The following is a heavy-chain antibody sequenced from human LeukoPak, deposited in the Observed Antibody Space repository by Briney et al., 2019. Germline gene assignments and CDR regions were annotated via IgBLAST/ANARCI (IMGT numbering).Heavy chain of an antibody. V-gene: IGHV3-23*01. D-gene: IGHD6-13*01. J-gene: IGHJ4*02. CDR3: AKGRSSWSAFDY. CDR2: MTGSGGST. Sequence: GGSLRLSCAASGFTFSSYAMSWVRQAPGKGLEWVSTMTGSGGSTYYADSVKGRFTIPRDNSKNTLYLQMNSLRAEDTAVYYCAKGRSSWSAFDYWGQGTLVTVSS. CDR1: GFTFSSYA.